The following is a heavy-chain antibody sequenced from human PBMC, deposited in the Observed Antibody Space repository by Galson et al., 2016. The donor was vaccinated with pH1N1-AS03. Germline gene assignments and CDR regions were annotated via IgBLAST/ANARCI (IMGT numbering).Heavy chain of an antibody. V-gene: IGHV3-15*01. J-gene: IGHJ5*02. Sequence: SLRLSCAASGFNFRSAWMSWVRQASGKGLEWVGRIKDTLDGRTTDYAAPVKGRFTISRDDSNNTLYLEMNSLKTEDTAVYYCTKTQTFSFGLGLDPWGQGTLVTVSS. CDR3: TKTQTFSFGLGLDP. CDR2: IKDTLDGRTT. D-gene: IGHD3-3*02. CDR1: GFNFRSAW.